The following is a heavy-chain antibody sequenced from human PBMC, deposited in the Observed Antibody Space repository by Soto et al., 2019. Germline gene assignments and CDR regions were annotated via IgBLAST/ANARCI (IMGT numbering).Heavy chain of an antibody. CDR2: IYTSGST. V-gene: IGHV4-4*07. J-gene: IGHJ6*02. D-gene: IGHD3-22*01. CDR1: IRSISSYY. Sequence: ESLSLTGTVSIRSISSYYGSWIRQPAGKGLEWIGRIYTSGSTNYNPSLKSRVTMSVDTSKNQFSLTLSSVTAADTAVYYCARGEVEDYYDSSGYYYYYGMDVWGQGTTVTVSS. CDR3: ARGEVEDYYDSSGYYYYYGMDV.